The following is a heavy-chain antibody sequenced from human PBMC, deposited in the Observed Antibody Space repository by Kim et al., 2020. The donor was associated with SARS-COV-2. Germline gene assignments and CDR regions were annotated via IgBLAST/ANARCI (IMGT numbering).Heavy chain of an antibody. CDR2: K. J-gene: IGHJ4*02. CDR3: VTDGDFGKFDY. Sequence: KKYGDSGKGRFTISRNNARNSLYLQMNSLTAEDTAVYYCVTDGDFGKFDYWGQGTLVTVSS. D-gene: IGHD2-21*02. V-gene: IGHV3-7*01.